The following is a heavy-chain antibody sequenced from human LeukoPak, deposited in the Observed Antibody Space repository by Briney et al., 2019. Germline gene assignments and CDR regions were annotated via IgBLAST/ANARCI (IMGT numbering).Heavy chain of an antibody. CDR2: IIPIFGTA. J-gene: IGHJ6*03. V-gene: IGHV1-69*06. CDR3: AASSTGSYYYYYMDV. D-gene: IGHD6-13*01. Sequence: SVKVSCKASGGTFSSYAISWVRQAPGQGLEWMGGIIPIFGTANYAQKFQGRVTITPDKSTSTAYMELSSLRSEDTAVYYCAASSTGSYYYYYMDVWGKGTTVTVSS. CDR1: GGTFSSYA.